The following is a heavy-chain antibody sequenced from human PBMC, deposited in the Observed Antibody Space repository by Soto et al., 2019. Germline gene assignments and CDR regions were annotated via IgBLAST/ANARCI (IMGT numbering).Heavy chain of an antibody. J-gene: IGHJ5*02. Sequence: GGSLRLSCAASGFTFSSYWMHWVRQAPGKGLVWVSRINSDGSSTSYADSVKGRFTIYRDNAKNTLYLQMNSLRAEDTAVYYCSIDSYYYDSSGYYYLNWFKPWGQGTLVTVSS. CDR2: INSDGSST. CDR3: SIDSYYYDSSGYYYLNWFKP. V-gene: IGHV3-74*01. CDR1: GFTFSSYW. D-gene: IGHD3-22*01.